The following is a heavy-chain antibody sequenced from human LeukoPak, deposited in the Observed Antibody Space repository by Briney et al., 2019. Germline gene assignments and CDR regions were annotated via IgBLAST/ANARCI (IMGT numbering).Heavy chain of an antibody. CDR2: INWNGGST. Sequence: GGSLRLSCAASGFTFDDYGMIWVRQAPGKGLECVSGINWNGGSTGYADSVKGRFTISRDNAKNSLYLQMNSLSAEDTALYYCARGLVRGNDAFDIWGQGTMVTVSS. CDR1: GFTFDDYG. D-gene: IGHD2-8*02. J-gene: IGHJ3*02. CDR3: ARGLVRGNDAFDI. V-gene: IGHV3-20*04.